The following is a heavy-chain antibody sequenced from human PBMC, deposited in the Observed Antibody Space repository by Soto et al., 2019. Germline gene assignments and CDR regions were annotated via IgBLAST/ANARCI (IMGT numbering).Heavy chain of an antibody. Sequence: QITLKESGPTLVKPTHTLTLTCTFSGFSLNTYGLGVGSIRQPPRKSLEWLALIYWEDDKRYSPSLESRLTPNKATSKNQVVLTMTNMDHVDTDTYYCAHSVAPRISANWGQGTQVTVSS. J-gene: IGHJ4*02. CDR3: AHSVAPRISAN. CDR2: IYWEDDK. V-gene: IGHV2-5*02. D-gene: IGHD2-15*01. CDR1: GFSLNTYGLG.